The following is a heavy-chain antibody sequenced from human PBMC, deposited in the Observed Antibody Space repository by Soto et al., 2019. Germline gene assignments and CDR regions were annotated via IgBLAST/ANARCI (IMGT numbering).Heavy chain of an antibody. CDR3: AKERGSMVIDY. CDR2: ISYDGSKK. Sequence: QVQLVESGGGVVQPGRSLRLSCAASGFSFSNYGMHWVRQTQGKGLEWMAVISYDGSKKYYADSVKGRFTISRDNSNNPLYLQMNSLRTEDTAVYYCAKERGSMVIDYWGQGTLVTVSS. J-gene: IGHJ4*02. CDR1: GFSFSNYG. D-gene: IGHD2-21*01. V-gene: IGHV3-30*18.